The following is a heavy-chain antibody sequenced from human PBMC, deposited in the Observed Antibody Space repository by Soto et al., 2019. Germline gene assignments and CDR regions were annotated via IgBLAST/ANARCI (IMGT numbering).Heavy chain of an antibody. J-gene: IGHJ4*02. D-gene: IGHD3-22*01. Sequence: EVQLVESGGGLVKPGGSLRLSCVASGFTFGSYSMAWVRQAPGKGPEWVSYIKSSSNDIYYADSVTGRFTISRDNAKNSLTLQMNSLRDDATPVYSCARVYYYDRTASFGYSRQGPQVTVSS. CDR2: IKSSSNDI. V-gene: IGHV3-48*02. CDR3: ARVYYYDRTASFGY. CDR1: GFTFGSYS.